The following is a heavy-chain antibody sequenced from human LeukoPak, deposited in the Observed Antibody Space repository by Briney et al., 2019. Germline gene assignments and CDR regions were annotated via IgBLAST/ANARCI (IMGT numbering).Heavy chain of an antibody. J-gene: IGHJ4*02. CDR1: GFTFSNAW. CDR3: TTDLEVTMAQGH. V-gene: IGHV3-15*01. CDR2: IKSKTDGGTT. D-gene: IGHD3-10*01. Sequence: GGSLRLSCAASGFTFSNAWMSWGRQAPGKGLEWVGRIKSKTDGGTTDYAAPVKGRFTISRDDSKNTLSLQMNSLKTEDTAVYYCTTDLEVTMAQGHWGQGTLVTVSS.